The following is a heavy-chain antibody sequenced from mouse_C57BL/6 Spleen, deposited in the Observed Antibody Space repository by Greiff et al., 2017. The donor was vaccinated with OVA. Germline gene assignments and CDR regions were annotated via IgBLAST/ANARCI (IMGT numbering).Heavy chain of an antibody. D-gene: IGHD1-1*01. Sequence: QVQLQQPGAELVMPGASVKLSCKASGYTFTSYWMHWVKQRPGQGLEWIGEIDPSDSYTNYNQKFKGKSTLTVDKSSSTAYMQLSSLTSEDSAVYYCARRGDYYYGSSPFDYWGQGTTLTVSS. CDR1: GYTFTSYW. CDR2: IDPSDSYT. J-gene: IGHJ2*01. CDR3: ARRGDYYYGSSPFDY. V-gene: IGHV1-69*01.